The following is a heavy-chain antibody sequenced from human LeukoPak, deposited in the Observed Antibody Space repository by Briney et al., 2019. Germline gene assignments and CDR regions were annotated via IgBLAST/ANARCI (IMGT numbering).Heavy chain of an antibody. CDR1: RGSISNYY. CDR2: FSCSGST. D-gene: IGHD3-10*01. V-gene: IGHV4-4*08. Sequence: SETLSLTCTVSRGSISNYYWGWIRQPPGKGLEWIGFFSCSGSTNYNPSLKSRVTISVDTSKNQFSLKLSSVTAADTAVYYCARDASGSYLSWFDPWGQGTLVTVSS. J-gene: IGHJ5*02. CDR3: ARDASGSYLSWFDP.